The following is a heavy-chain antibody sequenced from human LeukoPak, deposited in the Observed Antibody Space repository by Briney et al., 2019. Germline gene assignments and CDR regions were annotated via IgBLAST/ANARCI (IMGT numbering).Heavy chain of an antibody. CDR3: ARHENRNDGFDY. J-gene: IGHJ4*02. CDR2: IYYSGNT. D-gene: IGHD1-1*01. CDR1: GGSISRSSYY. V-gene: IGHV4-39*01. Sequence: SETLSLTCIVSGGSISRSSYYWGWIRQPPGKGLEWIGSIYYSGNTYYNPSLKSRDTISVDRSKNQFSLKLSSVTAADTAVYYCARHENRNDGFDYWGQGTLVTVSS.